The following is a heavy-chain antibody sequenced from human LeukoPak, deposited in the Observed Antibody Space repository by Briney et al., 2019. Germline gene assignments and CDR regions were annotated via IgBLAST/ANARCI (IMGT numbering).Heavy chain of an antibody. J-gene: IGHJ5*02. Sequence: SETLSLTCAVYGGSFSGYYWSWIRQPPGKGLEWIGEINHSGNTNYNPSLKSRVTILIDTSKTQFSLKLSSVTAADTAVYYCVRDPFNFNQNWFDPWGQGTLVTVSS. CDR3: VRDPFNFNQNWFDP. V-gene: IGHV4-34*01. CDR2: INHSGNT. D-gene: IGHD1-14*01. CDR1: GGSFSGYY.